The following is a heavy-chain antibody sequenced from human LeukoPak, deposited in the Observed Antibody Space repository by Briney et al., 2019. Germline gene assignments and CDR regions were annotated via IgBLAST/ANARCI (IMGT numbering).Heavy chain of an antibody. J-gene: IGHJ4*02. CDR3: ARLLGGATTYDY. V-gene: IGHV3-48*01. CDR1: GFTFSNYA. Sequence: PGGSLRLSCAASGFTFSNYAINWVRQAPGKGLEGVSYFGFGGSPKYYGDSVKGRFTISRDDAKNSVYLQMNSLRAEDTAVYYCARLLGGATTYDYWGQGALVTVSS. CDR2: FGFGGSPK. D-gene: IGHD1/OR15-1a*01.